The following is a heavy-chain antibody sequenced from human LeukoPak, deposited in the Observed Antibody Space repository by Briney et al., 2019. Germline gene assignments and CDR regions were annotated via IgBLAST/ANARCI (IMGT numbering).Heavy chain of an antibody. CDR2: ILYTGST. J-gene: IGHJ4*02. Sequence: SETLSLTCAVYGGSFSGYYWSWIRQPPGKGLEWIGNILYTGSTNYSPSLKSRVTISVDTSKNQFSLKLSSVTAADTAMYYCARSPFRYNFYGSSFDYWGQGTLVTVSS. CDR3: ARSPFRYNFYGSSFDY. CDR1: GGSFSGYY. V-gene: IGHV4-59*01. D-gene: IGHD3-10*01.